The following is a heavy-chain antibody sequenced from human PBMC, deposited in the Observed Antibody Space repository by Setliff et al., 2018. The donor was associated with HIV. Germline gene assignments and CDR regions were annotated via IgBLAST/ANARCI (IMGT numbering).Heavy chain of an antibody. V-gene: IGHV4-4*09. D-gene: IGHD6-13*01. CDR3: ARHPPHDSTWPYYYYGMDV. Sequence: PSETLSLTCTVSGGSINSYYWSWIRQPPGKGLEWVGYIYATGSTNYNPSLKGRVTVSVDTAKNQFSLRLSSVTAAGTAVYYCARHPPHDSTWPYYYYGMDVWGQGTTVTSP. CDR1: GGSINSYY. CDR2: IYATGST. J-gene: IGHJ6*02.